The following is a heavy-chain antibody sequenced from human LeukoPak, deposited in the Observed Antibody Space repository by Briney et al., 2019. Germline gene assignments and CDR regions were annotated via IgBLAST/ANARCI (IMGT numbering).Heavy chain of an antibody. V-gene: IGHV1-18*01. D-gene: IGHD3-22*01. CDR1: GYTFTSYG. J-gene: IGHJ3*02. Sequence: ASVKVSCKDSGYTFTSYGISWVRQAPGQGIEWMGWISAYNGNTNYAQKLQGRVTMTTDTSTSTAYMELRSLRSDDTAVYYCARGRGENYYDSSGPLHAFDIWGQGTMVTVSS. CDR3: ARGRGENYYDSSGPLHAFDI. CDR2: ISAYNGNT.